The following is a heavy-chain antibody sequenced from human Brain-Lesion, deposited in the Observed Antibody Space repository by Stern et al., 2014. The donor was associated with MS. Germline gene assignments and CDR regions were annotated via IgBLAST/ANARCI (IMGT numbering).Heavy chain of an antibody. CDR1: GFSLSSYW. V-gene: IGHV3-7*01. Sequence: EVQLVESGGGLVQPGGSLRLSCAVSGFSLSSYWMSWVRQAPGKGPELVATIKQDGSERYYVHSVKGRFTISRDTSQDSVSLPMNSLRVDDTSVYYCARDCGSGSCYQTQYYYGVDVWGQGTTVIVSS. CDR2: IKQDGSER. J-gene: IGHJ6*02. D-gene: IGHD2-15*01. CDR3: ARDCGSGSCYQTQYYYGVDV.